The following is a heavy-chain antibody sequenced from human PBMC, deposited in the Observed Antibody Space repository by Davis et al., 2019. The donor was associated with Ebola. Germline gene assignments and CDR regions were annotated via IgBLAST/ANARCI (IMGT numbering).Heavy chain of an antibody. Sequence: ASVKVSCKASGYTFTTYYIHWVRQAPGQGLEWMGWINPNSGGTNYAQKFQGWVTMTRDTSISTAYMELSRLRSDDTAVYYCARAPTWSQINYYCFDYWGQGTLVTVSS. CDR3: ARAPTWSQINYYCFDY. V-gene: IGHV1-2*04. D-gene: IGHD3-10*01. CDR1: GYTFTTYY. CDR2: INPNSGGT. J-gene: IGHJ4*02.